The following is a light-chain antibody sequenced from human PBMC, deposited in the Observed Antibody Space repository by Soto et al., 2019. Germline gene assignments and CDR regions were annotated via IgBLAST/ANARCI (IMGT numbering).Light chain of an antibody. CDR1: QSVSSY. CDR2: DAS. V-gene: IGKV3-11*01. CDR3: QQRSNWPPA. Sequence: IVLTQSPATLSLSPGERATLSCRASQSVSSYLAWYQQKPGQAPRLLIYDASNRATGIPARFSGSGSGTDSTLTISSLEPEDFAVYYCQQRSNWPPAFGQGTRLEIK. J-gene: IGKJ5*01.